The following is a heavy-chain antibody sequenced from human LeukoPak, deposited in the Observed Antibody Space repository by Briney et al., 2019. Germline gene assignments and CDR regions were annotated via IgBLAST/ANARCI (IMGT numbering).Heavy chain of an antibody. CDR1: GFIFSSYS. D-gene: IGHD6-19*01. CDR3: ARAPIRVAVASTHYYYYGMDV. V-gene: IGHV3-48*04. Sequence: GGSLRLSCAASGFIFSSYSMNWVRQAPGKGLEGITYISSSGNTIYYADSVRGRFTISRDNAKNSLYLQMNSLRAEDTAVYYCARAPIRVAVASTHYYYYGMDVWGQGTTVTVSS. J-gene: IGHJ6*02. CDR2: ISSSGNTI.